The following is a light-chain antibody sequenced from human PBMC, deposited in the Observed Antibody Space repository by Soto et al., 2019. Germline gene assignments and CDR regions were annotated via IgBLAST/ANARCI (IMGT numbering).Light chain of an antibody. CDR3: QQYDNLPLT. J-gene: IGKJ3*01. CDR1: QDISNY. V-gene: IGKV1-33*01. Sequence: DTQMTQSPSSLSASVGDSVTITCQASQDISNYLNWYQQKPGKAPKLLIYDASNLETGVPSRFSGSGSGTDFTFTISSLQPEDIATYYCQQYDNLPLTFGPGTKVDIK. CDR2: DAS.